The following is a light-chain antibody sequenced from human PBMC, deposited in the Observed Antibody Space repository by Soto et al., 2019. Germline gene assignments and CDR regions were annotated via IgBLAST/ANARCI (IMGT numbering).Light chain of an antibody. J-gene: IGKJ1*01. CDR2: DAS. CDR3: QQRSNWPPTWT. CDR1: QSVSNY. Sequence: EIVLTQSPATLSLSPGERATLSCRASQSVSNYLAWYQQKPGQAPRLLIYDASNRATGIPARFSASGSGTDFTLTISSLEAEDFAVYYCQQRSNWPPTWTFGQGTKVEVK. V-gene: IGKV3-11*01.